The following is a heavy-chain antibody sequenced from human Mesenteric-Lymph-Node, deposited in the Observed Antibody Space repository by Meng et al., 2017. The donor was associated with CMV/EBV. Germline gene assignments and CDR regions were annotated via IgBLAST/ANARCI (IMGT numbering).Heavy chain of an antibody. CDR1: GYTFTGYY. V-gene: IGHV1-2*02. Sequence: ASVKVSCKASGYTFTGYYMHWVRQAPGQGPEWMGWINPKSGDTNYAQKFQGRVTMTGDTSTSAAYMELSRLRSDDTAVYYCARVRYCGGDCSNFDYWGQGTLVTVS. D-gene: IGHD2-21*01. J-gene: IGHJ4*02. CDR2: INPKSGDT. CDR3: ARVRYCGGDCSNFDY.